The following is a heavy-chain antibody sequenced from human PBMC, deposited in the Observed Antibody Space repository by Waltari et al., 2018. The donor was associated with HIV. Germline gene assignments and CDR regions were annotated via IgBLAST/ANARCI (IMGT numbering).Heavy chain of an antibody. D-gene: IGHD6-19*01. CDR3: ARGGSSGWF. Sequence: QVQLQESGPGLVKPSETLSLTCAVSGYSISSGYYWGWIRQPPGKGLEWIGSIYHSGSTYYNPSLKSRVTISVDTSKNQFSLKLSSVTAADTAVYYCARGGSSGWFWGQGTLVTVSS. CDR1: GYSISSGYY. CDR2: IYHSGST. V-gene: IGHV4-38-2*01. J-gene: IGHJ4*02.